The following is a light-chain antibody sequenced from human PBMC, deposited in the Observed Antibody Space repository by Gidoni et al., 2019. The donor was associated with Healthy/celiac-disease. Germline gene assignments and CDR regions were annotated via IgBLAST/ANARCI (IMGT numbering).Light chain of an antibody. CDR3: QQRSNWPPIFT. CDR2: DAS. CDR1: QSVSSY. V-gene: IGKV3-11*01. Sequence: DIVLTQSPATLSLSPGERATLSCRASQSVSSYLAWYQQKPGQAPRLLIYDASNRATGIPARFSGSGSGTDVTLTISSLEPEDFAVYYCQQRSNWPPIFTFGPXTKVDIK. J-gene: IGKJ3*01.